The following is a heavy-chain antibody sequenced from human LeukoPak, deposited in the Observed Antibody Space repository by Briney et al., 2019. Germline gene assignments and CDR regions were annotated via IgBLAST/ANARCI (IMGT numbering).Heavy chain of an antibody. D-gene: IGHD2-15*01. CDR2: IYYRARP. V-gene: IGHV4-59*13. J-gene: IGHJ4*02. Sequence: PAETLSLTCKVSDGPMNSFHWSWMRVPPGGGLVGRGYIYYRARPNYPPSLKTRLTVSLHTPKSQFSLTLSCVTAADTPVYYCARHGGSSQFDYWGEGILVTVSS. CDR3: ARHGGSSQFDY. CDR1: DGPMNSFH.